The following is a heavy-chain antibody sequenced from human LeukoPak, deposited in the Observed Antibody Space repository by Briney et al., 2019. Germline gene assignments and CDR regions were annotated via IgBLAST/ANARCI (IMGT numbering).Heavy chain of an antibody. J-gene: IGHJ2*01. CDR2: IYHSGST. V-gene: IGHV4-59*12. Sequence: PSETLSLTCTVSGGSISSYYWSWIRQPPGKGLEWIGYIYHSGSTYYNPSLKSRVTISVDRSKNQFSLKLSSVTAADTAVYYCARDLGGSHYWYFDLWGRGTLVTVSS. CDR1: GGSISSYY. D-gene: IGHD1-26*01. CDR3: ARDLGGSHYWYFDL.